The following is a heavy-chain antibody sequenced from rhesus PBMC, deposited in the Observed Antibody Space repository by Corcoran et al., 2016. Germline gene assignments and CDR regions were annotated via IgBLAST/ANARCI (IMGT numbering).Heavy chain of an antibody. V-gene: IGHV4S6*01. CDR1: GASLSIHY. CDR3: ARGGGCSSTYCQYYFDY. Sequence: QVQLQESGPGLVKPSETLPLTCAFSGASLSIHYWSWIRPPPSTGLAWIARIDGGGGSTTNNPSLKRRVTISIDTSKNQFSLKLSSVTAADTAVYYCARGGGCSSTYCQYYFDYWGQGVLVTVSS. J-gene: IGHJ4*01. CDR2: IDGGGGST. D-gene: IGHD2-15*01.